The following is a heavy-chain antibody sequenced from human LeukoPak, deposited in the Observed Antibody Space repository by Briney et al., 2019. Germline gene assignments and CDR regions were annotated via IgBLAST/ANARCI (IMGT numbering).Heavy chain of an antibody. V-gene: IGHV3-23*01. D-gene: IGHD3-22*01. CDR3: AKAPTKEEEWLLLNYFDY. CDR1: GFTLSSYA. CDR2: ISGSGTRT. J-gene: IGHJ4*02. Sequence: QPGGSLRLSCAASGFTLSSYAMSWVRQAPGKGLEWVSAISGSGTRTYYADSVKGRFTISRDNSKNALYLQMNSLRAEDTAVYYCAKAPTKEEEWLLLNYFDYWGQGTLVTVSS.